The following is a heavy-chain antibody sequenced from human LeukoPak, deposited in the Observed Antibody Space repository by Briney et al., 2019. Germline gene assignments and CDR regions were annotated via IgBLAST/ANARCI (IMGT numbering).Heavy chain of an antibody. CDR1: GGSIRGFY. D-gene: IGHD3-22*01. CDR2: INDSGDT. J-gene: IGHJ4*02. CDR3: ARAVVLYYDGSGYSTRFDY. V-gene: IGHV4-59*01. Sequence: SETLSLTCTISGGSIRGFYWSWIRQPPGKGLEYIAYINDSGDTNYNPSLKSRVTISLDTSKNQFSLKLRSVTAADTAMYYCARAVVLYYDGSGYSTRFDYWGQGTLVTVSS.